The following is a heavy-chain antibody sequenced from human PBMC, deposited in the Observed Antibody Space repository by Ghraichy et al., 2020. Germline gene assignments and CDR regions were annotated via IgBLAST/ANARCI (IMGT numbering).Heavy chain of an antibody. D-gene: IGHD2-2*01. Sequence: SETLSLTCTVSGGSISTYYWSWIRQAAGKGLEWIGRIHASGSTNYNASLKSRVTMSVDTSKNQFSLKLTSVTAADMAVYFCARAECSSVSCSHFDYWGQGTLVTVSS. CDR1: GGSISTYY. V-gene: IGHV4-4*07. CDR2: IHASGST. CDR3: ARAECSSVSCSHFDY. J-gene: IGHJ4*02.